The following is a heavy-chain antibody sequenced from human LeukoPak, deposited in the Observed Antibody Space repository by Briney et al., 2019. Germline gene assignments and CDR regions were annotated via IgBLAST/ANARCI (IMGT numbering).Heavy chain of an antibody. CDR1: GGSISTYY. CDR3: ARLTYCGGDCIKDGGAFDY. Sequence: SSETLSLTCTVSGGSISTYYWSWIRQPPGKGLEWIGYIYYTGSTNYSPSLKSRVTISVDTSKNQFSLKLSSMTAADTAVYYCARLTYCGGDCIKDGGAFDYWGQGTLVTVSS. J-gene: IGHJ4*02. V-gene: IGHV4-59*08. D-gene: IGHD2-21*02. CDR2: IYYTGST.